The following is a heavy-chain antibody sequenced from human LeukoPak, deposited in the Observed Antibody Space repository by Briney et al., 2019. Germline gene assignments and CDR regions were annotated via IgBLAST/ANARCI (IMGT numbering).Heavy chain of an antibody. Sequence: ASVKVSCKASGYTLTSYDNNWVRQATGQRLEWMGWMNPNSGNSGYAQKFQGRVTMTRNTCISPAYIELSSLRSEDTALYYCSRGYHFWAFDIWGQGTMVTVSS. J-gene: IGHJ3*02. CDR1: GYTLTSYD. CDR2: MNPNSGNS. CDR3: SRGYHFWAFDI. V-gene: IGHV1-8*01. D-gene: IGHD2/OR15-2a*01.